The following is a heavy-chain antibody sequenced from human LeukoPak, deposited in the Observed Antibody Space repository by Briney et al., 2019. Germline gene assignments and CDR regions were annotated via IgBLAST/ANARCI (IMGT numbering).Heavy chain of an antibody. V-gene: IGHV3-7*01. J-gene: IGHJ4*02. D-gene: IGHD6-13*01. Sequence: GGSLRLSCAASGFTFSSYWMSWVRQAPGRGLEGVANMKYDGGEKYYVDSVKGRFTISRDNAKNSLYLQMNSLRAEDTAVYYCARDIEAAGLFLDYWGQGTLVTVSS. CDR1: GFTFSSYW. CDR2: MKYDGGEK. CDR3: ARDIEAAGLFLDY.